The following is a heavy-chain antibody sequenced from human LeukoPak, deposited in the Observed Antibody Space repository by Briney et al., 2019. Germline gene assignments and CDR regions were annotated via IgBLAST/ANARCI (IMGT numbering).Heavy chain of an antibody. CDR3: ARSGRGGAVDI. J-gene: IGHJ3*02. D-gene: IGHD1-26*01. CDR2: IYSDGSRT. V-gene: IGHV3-74*01. CDR1: GFTLSSNW. Sequence: GGSLRLSCAGSGFTLSSNWMHWVRQGPGKGLVWVSRIYSDGSRTNYADSVKGRFTISGDNAKNTLYLQMNSLRAEDTAVYYCARSGRGGAVDIWGQGTMVTVSS.